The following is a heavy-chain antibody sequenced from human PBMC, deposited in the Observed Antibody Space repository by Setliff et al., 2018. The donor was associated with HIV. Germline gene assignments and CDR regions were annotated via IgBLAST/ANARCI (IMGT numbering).Heavy chain of an antibody. CDR1: GFTFSDYY. D-gene: IGHD3-10*01. Sequence: PGGSLRLSCEASGFTFSDYYMSWVRQAPGKGLEWVAYFSGGESSPSDTIIKYADSVKGRFTISRDNAKNSLFLQMDNLRAEDTGVYYCVRGSVFWDRGNHYQYMDVWAKGTTVTVSS. CDR3: VRGSVFWDRGNHYQYMDV. CDR2: FSGGESSPSDTII. V-gene: IGHV3-11*04. J-gene: IGHJ6*03.